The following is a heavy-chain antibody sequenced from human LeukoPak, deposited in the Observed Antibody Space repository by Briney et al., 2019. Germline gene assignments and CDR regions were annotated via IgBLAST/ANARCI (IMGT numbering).Heavy chain of an antibody. Sequence: ASVKVSCKASGGTFSSYAISWVRQAPGQGLEWMGRIIPILGIANYAQKFQGRVTITADKSTSTAYMELSSLRSEDTAVYYCARGIFQSEGDGGYFDYWGQGTLVTVSS. V-gene: IGHV1-69*04. J-gene: IGHJ4*02. CDR2: IIPILGIA. CDR1: GGTFSSYA. CDR3: ARGIFQSEGDGGYFDY. D-gene: IGHD5-24*01.